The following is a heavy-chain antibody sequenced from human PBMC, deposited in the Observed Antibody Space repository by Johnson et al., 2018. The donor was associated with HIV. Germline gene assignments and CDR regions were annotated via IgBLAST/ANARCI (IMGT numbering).Heavy chain of an antibody. D-gene: IGHD5-12*01. Sequence: VQLVESGGGLVQPGGSLRLSCAASGFTVSSNYMTWVRQAPGKGLEWVSVIFSGGTTYYADSVKGRFIISRDNSKNTLYLQMNSLRAEDTAVYYCAKSDSGYDAFDIWGQGTMVTVSS. V-gene: IGHV3-66*01. CDR1: GFTVSSNY. CDR3: AKSDSGYDAFDI. CDR2: IFSGGTT. J-gene: IGHJ3*02.